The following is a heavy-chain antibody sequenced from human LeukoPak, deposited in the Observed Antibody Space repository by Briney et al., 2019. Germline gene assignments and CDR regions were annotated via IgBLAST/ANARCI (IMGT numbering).Heavy chain of an antibody. V-gene: IGHV4-61*01. D-gene: IGHD3-9*01. J-gene: IGHJ4*02. CDR1: GGSVSSGSYF. CDR2: IYYSGST. Sequence: SETLSLTCTVSGGSVSSGSYFWSWIRQPPGKGLEWIGYIYYSGSTNYNSSLKSRVTISVDTSKNQFSLKLRSVTAADTAVYYCARLTAYYRYFFDYWGQGTLVTVSS. CDR3: ARLTAYYRYFFDY.